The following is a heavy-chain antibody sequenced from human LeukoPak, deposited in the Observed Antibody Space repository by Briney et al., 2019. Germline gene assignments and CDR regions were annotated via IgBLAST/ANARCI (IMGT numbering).Heavy chain of an antibody. Sequence: ASVKVSCKASGGTFSSYAISWVRQAPGQGLEWMGGIIPIFGTANYAQKFQGGVTITTDESTSTAYMELSSLRSEDTAVYYCARVYYDYVWGSYPNLGYFDYWGQGTLVTVSS. V-gene: IGHV1-69*05. J-gene: IGHJ4*02. CDR1: GGTFSSYA. CDR3: ARVYYDYVWGSYPNLGYFDY. CDR2: IIPIFGTA. D-gene: IGHD3-16*02.